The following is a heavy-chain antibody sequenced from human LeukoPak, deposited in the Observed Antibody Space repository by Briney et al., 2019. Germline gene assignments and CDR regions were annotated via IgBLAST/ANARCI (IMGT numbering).Heavy chain of an antibody. D-gene: IGHD3-22*01. CDR3: AKAKSSRITMIVVVD. CDR2: ISYDGSNK. V-gene: IGHV3-30*18. CDR1: GFTFSSYG. Sequence: GGSLRLSCAASGFTFSSYGMHWVRQAPGKGLEWVAVISYDGSNKYYADSVKGRFTISRDNSKNTLYLQMNSLRAEDTAVYYCAKAKSSRITMIVVVDWGQGTLVTVSS. J-gene: IGHJ4*02.